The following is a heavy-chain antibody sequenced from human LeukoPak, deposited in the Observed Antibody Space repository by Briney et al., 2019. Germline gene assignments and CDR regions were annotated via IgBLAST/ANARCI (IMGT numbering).Heavy chain of an antibody. CDR2: IYYSGST. V-gene: IGHV4-39*01. D-gene: IGHD6-13*01. CDR3: ARLSSSWILDY. CDR1: GGSISSYY. J-gene: IGHJ4*02. Sequence: PSETLSLTCTVSGGSISSYYWSWIRQPPGKGLEWIGSIYYSGSTYYNPSLKSRVTISVATSKNQFSLNLNSVTAADTAVYYCARLSSSWILDYWGQGTLVTVSS.